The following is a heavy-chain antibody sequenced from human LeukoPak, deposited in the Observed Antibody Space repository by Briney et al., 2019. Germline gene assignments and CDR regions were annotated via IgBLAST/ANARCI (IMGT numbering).Heavy chain of an antibody. V-gene: IGHV3-23*01. CDR1: GFTFSSYA. CDR2: ISGSGGST. D-gene: IGHD6-13*01. J-gene: IGHJ5*02. Sequence: PGGSLRLSCAASGFTFSSYAMSWVRQAPGKGLEWVSAISGSGGSTYYADSVKGWFTISRDNSKNTLYLQMNSLRAEDTAVYYCAKCKIEVRIARFDPWGQGTLVTVSS. CDR3: AKCKIEVRIARFDP.